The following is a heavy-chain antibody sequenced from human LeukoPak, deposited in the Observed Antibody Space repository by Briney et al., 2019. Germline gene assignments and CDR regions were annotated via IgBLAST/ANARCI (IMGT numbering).Heavy chain of an antibody. Sequence: PSETLSLTCTVSGGSISSYYWSWIRQPPGKGLEWIGYIYYSGSTNYNPSLKSRVIISVDTSKNQFSLKLSSVTAADTAVYYCARDRRYSYGPYYYYGMDVWGQGTTVTVSS. J-gene: IGHJ6*02. D-gene: IGHD5-18*01. CDR3: ARDRRYSYGPYYYYGMDV. CDR1: GGSISSYY. CDR2: IYYSGST. V-gene: IGHV4-59*01.